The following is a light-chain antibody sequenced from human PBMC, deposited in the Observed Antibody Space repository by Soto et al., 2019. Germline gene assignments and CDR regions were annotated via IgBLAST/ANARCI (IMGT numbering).Light chain of an antibody. CDR3: ETWYSNTLWV. V-gene: IGLV4-60*02. J-gene: IGLJ3*02. Sequence: QLVLTQSSSASASLGSSVKLTCTLSSGHSTYSIAWHQQQPGKVPRYLMKLEGSGSYNKGSGVPDRFSGSSSGADRYLTISNLQFEDEADYYCETWYSNTLWVFGGGTKLTVL. CDR2: LEGSGSY. CDR1: SGHSTYS.